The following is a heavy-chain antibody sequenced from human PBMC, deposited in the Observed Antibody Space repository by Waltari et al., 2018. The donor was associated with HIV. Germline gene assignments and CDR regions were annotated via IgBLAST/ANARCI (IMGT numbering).Heavy chain of an antibody. V-gene: IGHV4-34*01. Sequence: QVHLQQSGAGLLKPSATLSLTCTVSGGSFSGYYLSWIRQPPGQGLEWIGEVNHSGNINYNPSLKSRLIISVDTSKRQFSLRLKSVTAADTAVYYCSREGYGGNPANNFDFWGQGTLVSVSS. CDR3: SREGYGGNPANNFDF. CDR1: GGSFSGYY. CDR2: VNHSGNI. J-gene: IGHJ4*02. D-gene: IGHD2-15*01.